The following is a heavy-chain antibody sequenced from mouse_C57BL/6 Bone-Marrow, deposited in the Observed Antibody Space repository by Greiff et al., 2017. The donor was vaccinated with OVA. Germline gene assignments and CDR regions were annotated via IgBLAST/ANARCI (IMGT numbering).Heavy chain of an antibody. J-gene: IGHJ4*01. CDR1: GYTFTDYY. V-gene: IGHV1-75*01. CDR3: ARSLYDYDVGDYAMDY. CDR2: IFPGSGST. Sequence: VKLMESGPELVKPGASVKISCKASGYTFTDYYINWVKQRPGQGLEWIGWIFPGSGSTYYNEKFKGKATLTVDKSSSTAYMLLSSLTSEDSAVSFCARSLYDYDVGDYAMDYWGQGTSVTVSS. D-gene: IGHD2-4*01.